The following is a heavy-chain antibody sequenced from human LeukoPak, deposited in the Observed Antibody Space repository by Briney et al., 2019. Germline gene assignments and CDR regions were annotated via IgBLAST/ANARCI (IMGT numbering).Heavy chain of an antibody. J-gene: IGHJ4*02. V-gene: IGHV1-2*02. Sequence: ASVKVSCKASGYTFTGDYMHWVRQAPGQGLEWMGWINPNSGGTNYAQKFQGRVTMTRDTSTSTTYMELSRLRSDDTAVYYCARSRLFGLFDYWGQGTLVTVSS. D-gene: IGHD3-10*02. CDR2: INPNSGGT. CDR3: ARSRLFGLFDY. CDR1: GYTFTGDY.